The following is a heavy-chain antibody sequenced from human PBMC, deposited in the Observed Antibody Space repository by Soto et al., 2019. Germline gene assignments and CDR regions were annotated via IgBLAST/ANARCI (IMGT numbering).Heavy chain of an antibody. Sequence: XGSLRVSISASWCTLSSYTMSWVRQAPGKGLEWVSGISVSGGTTYYADSVKGRFTISRDKSKNTLYLQMSRLRAEDTALYYCARVTAVATSLGGFDFWGQGTMVTVSS. CDR3: ARVTAVATSLGGFDF. CDR1: WCTLSSYT. CDR2: ISVSGGTT. J-gene: IGHJ3*01. V-gene: IGHV3-23*01. D-gene: IGHD6-19*01.